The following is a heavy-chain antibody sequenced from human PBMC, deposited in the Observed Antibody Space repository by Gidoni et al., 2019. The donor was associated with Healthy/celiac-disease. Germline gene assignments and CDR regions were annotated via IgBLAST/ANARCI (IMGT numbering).Heavy chain of an antibody. V-gene: IGHV3-33*01. Sequence: QVQLVESGGGVVQPGRSLRLSCAASGFTFSSYGMHWVRQAPGKGPEWVAVLWYDGSNKYYADSVKCRFTISRDNSKNTLYLQMNSLRAEDTAVYYCARDISGYFFDYWGQGTLVTVSS. J-gene: IGHJ4*02. CDR2: LWYDGSNK. CDR3: ARDISGYFFDY. CDR1: GFTFSSYG. D-gene: IGHD3-22*01.